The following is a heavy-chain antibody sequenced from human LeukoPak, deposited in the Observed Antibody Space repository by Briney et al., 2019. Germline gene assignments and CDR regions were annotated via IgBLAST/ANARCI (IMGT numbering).Heavy chain of an antibody. D-gene: IGHD3-10*01. CDR2: IRYDGSNK. J-gene: IGHJ4*02. Sequence: HPGGSLRLSCAASGFTFSSYGMHWVRQAPGKGLEWVAFIRYDGSNKYYADSVKGRFTISRDNSKNTLYLQMNSLRAEDTAVYYCAKDTLADMVRGVLDYWGQGTLVTVSS. CDR1: GFTFSSYG. V-gene: IGHV3-30*02. CDR3: AKDTLADMVRGVLDY.